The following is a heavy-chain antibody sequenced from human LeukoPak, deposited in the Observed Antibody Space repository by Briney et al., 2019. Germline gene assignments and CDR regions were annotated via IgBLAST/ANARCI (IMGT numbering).Heavy chain of an antibody. CDR2: INPSGGST. CDR1: GYTFTSYY. J-gene: IGHJ6*03. CDR3: ARSGDYGYYYYYMDV. D-gene: IGHD4-17*01. V-gene: IGHV1-46*01. Sequence: ASVKVSCKASGYTFTSYYMHWVRHAPGQGLEWMGIINPSGGSTSYAQKFQGRVTMTRDMSTSTVYMELSSLRSEDTAVYYCARSGDYGYYYYYMDVRGKGTTVTVSS.